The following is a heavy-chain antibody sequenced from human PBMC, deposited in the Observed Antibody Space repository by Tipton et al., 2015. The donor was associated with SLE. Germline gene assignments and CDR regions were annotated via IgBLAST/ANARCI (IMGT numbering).Heavy chain of an antibody. J-gene: IGHJ6*02. V-gene: IGHV4-39*07. Sequence: TLSLTCTVSGGSISSKTYYWGWIRQPPGKGLEWIGSIYYSGSTYYNPSLKSRVTISLDTSKNQFSLRLSSVTAADTAVYFCARSRGLGSCSGDNCYDHYFGMDVWGQGTTVTVSS. D-gene: IGHD2-15*01. CDR2: IYYSGST. CDR3: ARSRGLGSCSGDNCYDHYFGMDV. CDR1: GGSISSKTYY.